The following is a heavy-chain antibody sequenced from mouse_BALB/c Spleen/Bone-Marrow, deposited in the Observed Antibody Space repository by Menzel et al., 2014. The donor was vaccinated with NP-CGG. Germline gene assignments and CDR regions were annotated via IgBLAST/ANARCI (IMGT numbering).Heavy chain of an antibody. CDR2: IRNKANGYTT. V-gene: IGHV7-3*02. Sequence: DVQLQESGGGLVQPGGSLRLPCATSGFTFTDYYMSWVRQPPGKALEWLGFIRNKANGYTTEYSASVKGRFTISRDNSQSILYLQMNTLRAEDSATYYCARDNYYGYHWYFDVWGAGTTVTVSS. D-gene: IGHD1-2*01. J-gene: IGHJ1*01. CDR1: GFTFTDYY. CDR3: ARDNYYGYHWYFDV.